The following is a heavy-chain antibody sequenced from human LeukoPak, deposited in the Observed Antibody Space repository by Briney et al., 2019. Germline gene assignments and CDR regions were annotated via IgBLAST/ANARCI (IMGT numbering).Heavy chain of an antibody. CDR1: GGSISSGDYY. J-gene: IGHJ3*02. D-gene: IGHD2-2*01. CDR2: IYYSGST. Sequence: SETLSLTXTVSGGSISSGDYYWSWIRQPPGKGLEWIGYIYYSGSTYYNPSLKSRVTISVDTSKNQFSLKLSSVTAADPAVYYCARGVYQLLSAFDIGGKGKMATVS. CDR3: ARGVYQLLSAFDI. V-gene: IGHV4-30-4*08.